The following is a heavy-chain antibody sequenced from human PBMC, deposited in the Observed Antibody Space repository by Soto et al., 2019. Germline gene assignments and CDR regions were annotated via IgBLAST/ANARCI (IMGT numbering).Heavy chain of an antibody. CDR2: ISGSGGST. Sequence: EVQLLESGGGLVQPGGSLRLSCAASGFTFSSYAMSWVRQAPGKGLEWVSAISGSGGSTYYADSVKGRFTISRDNSKLRLYLGMNSLRAEDTGVYYCASNYDFWSCYYTSMSEYYCYYMDVWGKGTTVTVSS. J-gene: IGHJ6*03. CDR3: ASNYDFWSCYYTSMSEYYCYYMDV. D-gene: IGHD3-3*01. CDR1: GFTFSSYA. V-gene: IGHV3-23*01.